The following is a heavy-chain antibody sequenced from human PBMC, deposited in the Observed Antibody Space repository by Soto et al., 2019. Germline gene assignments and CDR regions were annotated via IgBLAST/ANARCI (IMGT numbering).Heavy chain of an antibody. CDR1: GFTFSSYA. Sequence: GGSLRLSCAASGFTFSSYAMSWVRQAPGKGLEWVSAISGSGGSTYYADSVKGRFTISRDNSKNTLYLQMNSLRAEDTAVYYCAKVPLVAYYYYGMDVWGQGTTVTVAS. CDR3: AKVPLVAYYYYGMDV. CDR2: ISGSGGST. J-gene: IGHJ6*02. V-gene: IGHV3-23*01.